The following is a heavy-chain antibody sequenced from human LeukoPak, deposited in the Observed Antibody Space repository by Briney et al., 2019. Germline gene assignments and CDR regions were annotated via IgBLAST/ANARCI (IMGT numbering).Heavy chain of an antibody. CDR1: GFNFDDYG. CDR3: ARERVSRMYKSGSGYRFDYYMDV. D-gene: IGHD5-12*01. Sequence: GGSLRLSCTGSGFNFDDYGMSWVRQAPGRGLEWISFMANEVHGATVEYAAAVKDRFIISRDDSKSIAYLQMNSLTTEDTAVYYCARERVSRMYKSGSGYRFDYYMDVWGKGTTVIVSS. V-gene: IGHV3-49*04. J-gene: IGHJ6*03. CDR2: MANEVHGATV.